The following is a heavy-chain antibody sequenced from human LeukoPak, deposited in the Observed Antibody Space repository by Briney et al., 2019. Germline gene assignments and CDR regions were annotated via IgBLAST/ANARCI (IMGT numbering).Heavy chain of an antibody. Sequence: GGSLRLSCAASGFTFSDYHMTWIRQASGKGLEWVSYIGSSGSTIYYADSVKGRFTISRDNAKNSLYLQMNSLRADDTAVYYCAGFAAGGSYYYYMDVWGKGTTVTVSS. D-gene: IGHD3-10*01. CDR2: IGSSGSTI. V-gene: IGHV3-11*04. J-gene: IGHJ6*03. CDR3: AGFAAGGSYYYYMDV. CDR1: GFTFSDYH.